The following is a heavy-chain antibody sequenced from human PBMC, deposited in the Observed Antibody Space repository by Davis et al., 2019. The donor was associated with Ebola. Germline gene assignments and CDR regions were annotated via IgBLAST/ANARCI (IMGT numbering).Heavy chain of an antibody. CDR1: GFTFSNYA. CDR2: ISYDEIDK. V-gene: IGHV3-30*18. J-gene: IGHJ6*02. CDR3: AKSLFTFGGIIVAYGLDV. D-gene: IGHD3-16*02. Sequence: GESLKISCAVSGFTFSNYAMHWVRQAPGKGLELVGVISYDEIDKSYADSVKGRFTISRDTTRNTLFLHMNSLRPEDTAIYYCAKSLFTFGGIIVAYGLDVWGQGTTVIVSS.